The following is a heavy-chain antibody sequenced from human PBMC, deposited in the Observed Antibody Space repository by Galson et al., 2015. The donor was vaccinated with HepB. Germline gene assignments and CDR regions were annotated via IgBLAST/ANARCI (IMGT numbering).Heavy chain of an antibody. CDR1: GFTVSSNY. D-gene: IGHD1-26*01. Sequence: SLRLSCAASGFTVSSNYMSWVRQAPGKGLEWVSVIYSGGSTYYADSVKGRFTISRDNSKNTLYLQMSSLRAEDTAVYYCARDSGSYVENWYFDLWGCGTLVTVSS. V-gene: IGHV3-53*01. CDR3: ARDSGSYVENWYFDL. J-gene: IGHJ2*01. CDR2: IYSGGST.